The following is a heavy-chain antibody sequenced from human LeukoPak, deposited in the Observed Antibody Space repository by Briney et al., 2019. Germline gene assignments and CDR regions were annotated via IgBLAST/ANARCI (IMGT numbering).Heavy chain of an antibody. D-gene: IGHD6-13*01. V-gene: IGHV1-18*01. CDR1: GYTFTRYG. Sequence: GASVKVSCMASGYTFTRYGISWVRQAPGQGLEWMGWISGNNGNTKYAEKLQGRVTMTTDTSTSTAYMDLRSLRSDDTAVYYCARESSGLPGTREFDYWGQGTLVTVSS. J-gene: IGHJ4*02. CDR3: ARESSGLPGTREFDY. CDR2: ISGNNGNT.